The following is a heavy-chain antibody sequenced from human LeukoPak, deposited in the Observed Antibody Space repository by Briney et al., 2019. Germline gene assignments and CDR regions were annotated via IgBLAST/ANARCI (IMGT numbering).Heavy chain of an antibody. CDR3: ARAMRSGYDY. D-gene: IGHD5-12*01. J-gene: IGHJ4*02. Sequence: GRSLRLSCAASGFTFSNYGMNWVRQAPGKRLEWVSYISSSSDAIYYADSVKGRFTISRDNAENSLYLQLNSLRDEDTAVYYCARAMRSGYDYWGQGTLVTVSS. CDR1: GFTFSNYG. V-gene: IGHV3-48*02. CDR2: ISSSSDAI.